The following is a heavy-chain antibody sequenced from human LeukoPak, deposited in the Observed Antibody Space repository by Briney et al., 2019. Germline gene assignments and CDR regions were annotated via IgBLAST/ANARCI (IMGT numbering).Heavy chain of an antibody. CDR3: AAVGIPYYYGMDV. Sequence: SVKVSCKASGFTFTSSAMQWVRQARGQRLEWIGWIVVGSGNTNYAQKFQERVTITRDMSTSTAYIELSSLRSEDTAVYYCAAVGIPYYYGMDVWGQGTTVTVSS. V-gene: IGHV1-58*02. CDR1: GFTFTSSA. D-gene: IGHD6-13*01. CDR2: IVVGSGNT. J-gene: IGHJ6*02.